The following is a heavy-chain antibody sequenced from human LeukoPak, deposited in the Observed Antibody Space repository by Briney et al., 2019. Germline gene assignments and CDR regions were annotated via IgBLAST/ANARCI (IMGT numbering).Heavy chain of an antibody. J-gene: IGHJ4*02. Sequence: ASVKVSCKASGYTFTSYGISWVRQAPGQGLEWMGWISAYNGNTNYAQKLQGRVTMTTDTSTSTAYMELRSLRSDDTAVYYCARGNYYDSSGYYYYFDYWGQGTLVTVSS. D-gene: IGHD3-22*01. CDR1: GYTFTSYG. CDR3: ARGNYYDSSGYYYYFDY. V-gene: IGHV1-18*01. CDR2: ISAYNGNT.